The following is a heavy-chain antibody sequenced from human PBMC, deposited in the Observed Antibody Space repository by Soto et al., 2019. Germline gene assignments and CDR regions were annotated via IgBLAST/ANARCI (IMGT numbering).Heavy chain of an antibody. CDR2: ISGFDGDR. CDR3: ARDYDRWGEDGFDP. V-gene: IGHV1-18*01. J-gene: IGHJ5*02. D-gene: IGHD3-16*01. CDR1: GYTFTDFG. Sequence: QVHLVQSGGEMKKLGASVKVSCKASGYTFTDFGISWVRQAPGQGLEWMGWISGFDGDRNYAQKFQGRVTLTPDTSATTAYMELRSLTSDDAAIYYCARDYDRWGEDGFDPWGQGTLVTVSS.